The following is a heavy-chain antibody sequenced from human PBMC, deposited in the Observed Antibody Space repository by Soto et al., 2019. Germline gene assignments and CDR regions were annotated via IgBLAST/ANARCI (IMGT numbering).Heavy chain of an antibody. D-gene: IGHD3-10*01. J-gene: IGHJ6*02. CDR3: AREALYGSGSYYAGYYYYGMDV. CDR1: GFTFSSYA. CDR2: ISYDGSNK. V-gene: IGHV3-30-3*01. Sequence: PGGSLRLSCAASGFTFSSYAMHWVRQAPGKGLEWVAVISYDGSNKYYADSVKGRFTISRDNSKNTLYLQMNSLRAEDTAVYYCAREALYGSGSYYAGYYYYGMDVWGQGTTVTVSS.